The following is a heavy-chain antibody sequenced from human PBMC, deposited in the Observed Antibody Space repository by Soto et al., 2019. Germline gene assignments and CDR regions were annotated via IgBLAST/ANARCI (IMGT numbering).Heavy chain of an antibody. J-gene: IGHJ6*02. CDR1: GGSISSGGYY. Sequence: LSLTCTVSGGSISSGGYYWSWIRQHPGKGLEWIGYIYYSGSTYYNPSLKSRVTISVDTSKNQFSLKLSSVTAADTAVYYCAREGAVDYYGSGSSQSYYYYGMDVWGQGTTVTVSS. CDR3: AREGAVDYYGSGSSQSYYYYGMDV. D-gene: IGHD3-10*01. V-gene: IGHV4-31*03. CDR2: IYYSGST.